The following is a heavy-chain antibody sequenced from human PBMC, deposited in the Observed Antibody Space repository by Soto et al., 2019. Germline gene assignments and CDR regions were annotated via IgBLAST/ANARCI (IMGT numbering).Heavy chain of an antibody. J-gene: IGHJ6*02. CDR1: GYNFNTYW. D-gene: IGHD6-13*01. CDR3: ARQAAAGKYYYAMDV. CDR2: IYPGDSDT. V-gene: IGHV5-51*01. Sequence: GESLKISCKGSGYNFNTYWIGWVRQMPGKGLEGMVIIYPGDSDTRYSPSFQGQVTISADKSINTTYLQWSSLKASDTAIYYCARQAAAGKYYYAMDVWGQGTTVTVSS.